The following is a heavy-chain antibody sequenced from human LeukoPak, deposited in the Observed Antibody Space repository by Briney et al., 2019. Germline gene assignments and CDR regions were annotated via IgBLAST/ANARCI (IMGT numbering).Heavy chain of an antibody. CDR2: IKEDETEI. J-gene: IGHJ4*02. V-gene: IGHV3-7*01. Sequence: GGSLRLSCAASGFTFTNYWMSWVRQAPGKGLEWVANIKEDETEIRYLDSVKGRFTISRDNAKNSLYLQMDSLRAKDTAVYYCARVGSSWDILDYWGQGTLVTVSS. CDR1: GFTFTNYW. CDR3: ARVGSSWDILDY. D-gene: IGHD6-13*01.